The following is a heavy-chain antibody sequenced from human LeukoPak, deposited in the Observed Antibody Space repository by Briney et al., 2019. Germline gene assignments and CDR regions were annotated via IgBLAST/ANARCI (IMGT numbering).Heavy chain of an antibody. CDR2: ISGSGDNT. CDR1: GFTFSNYW. D-gene: IGHD3-22*01. Sequence: GGSLRLSCVASGFTFSNYWMHWVRQAPGKGLEWVSGISGSGDNTYYADSVKGRFTISRDNSKNTLYVQVNSLGTEDTAAYYCAKGSYYDSSGSFYFDYWGQGTLVTVSS. CDR3: AKGSYYDSSGSFYFDY. J-gene: IGHJ4*02. V-gene: IGHV3-23*01.